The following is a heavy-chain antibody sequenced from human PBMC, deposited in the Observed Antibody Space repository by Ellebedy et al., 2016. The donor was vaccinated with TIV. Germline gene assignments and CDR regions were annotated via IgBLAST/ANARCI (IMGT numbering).Heavy chain of an antibody. CDR2: ISGSGGST. Sequence: PGGSLRLSCAASGFTFSSYAMSWVRQAPGKGLEWVSAISGSGGSTYYADSVKGRFTISRDNSKNTLYLQMNSLRAEDTAVYYCAKVSLGSVAVAGTLEHFDYWGQGTLVTVSS. CDR1: GFTFSSYA. V-gene: IGHV3-23*01. CDR3: AKVSLGSVAVAGTLEHFDY. D-gene: IGHD6-19*01. J-gene: IGHJ4*02.